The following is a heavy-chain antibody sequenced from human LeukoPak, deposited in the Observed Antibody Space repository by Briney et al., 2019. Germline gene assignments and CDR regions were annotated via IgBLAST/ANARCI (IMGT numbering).Heavy chain of an antibody. Sequence: GGSLRLSCAASGFTFSSYGMHWVRQAPGKGLEWVAVIWYDGSNKYYADSVKGRFTISRDNSKNTLYLQMNSLRAEDTAVYYCARAELGRAAFDIWGQGTMVTVSS. D-gene: IGHD7-27*01. CDR3: ARAELGRAAFDI. CDR2: IWYDGSNK. CDR1: GFTFSSYG. V-gene: IGHV3-33*01. J-gene: IGHJ3*02.